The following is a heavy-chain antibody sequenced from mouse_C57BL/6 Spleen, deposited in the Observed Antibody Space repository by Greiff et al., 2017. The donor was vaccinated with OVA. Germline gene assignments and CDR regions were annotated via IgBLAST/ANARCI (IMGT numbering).Heavy chain of an antibody. CDR1: GYAFSSSW. Sequence: VKLMESGPELVKPGASVKISCKASGYAFSSSWMNWVKQRPGKGLEWIGRIYPGDGDTNYNGKFKGKATLTADKSSSTAYMQLSSLTSEDSAVYFCANYDYDGAWFAYWGQGTLVTVSA. CDR3: ANYDYDGAWFAY. CDR2: IYPGDGDT. J-gene: IGHJ3*01. V-gene: IGHV1-82*01. D-gene: IGHD2-4*01.